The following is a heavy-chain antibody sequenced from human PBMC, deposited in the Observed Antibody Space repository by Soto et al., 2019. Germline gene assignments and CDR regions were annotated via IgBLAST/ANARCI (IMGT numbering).Heavy chain of an antibody. CDR2: IGGSGAST. Sequence: GGSLRLSCAASGFTFSSYAMNWVRQAPGKGLEWVSAIGGSGASTYYADSVKGRFTISRDNSENTLYLQVNSLRAEDTAVYYCAKVWFGELFPFDYWGQGTLVTVSS. D-gene: IGHD3-10*01. CDR3: AKVWFGELFPFDY. J-gene: IGHJ4*02. V-gene: IGHV3-23*01. CDR1: GFTFSSYA.